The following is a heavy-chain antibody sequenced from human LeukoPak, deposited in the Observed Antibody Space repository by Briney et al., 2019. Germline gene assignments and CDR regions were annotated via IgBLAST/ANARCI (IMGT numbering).Heavy chain of an antibody. CDR1: GFTFSNYG. D-gene: IGHD3-10*01. V-gene: IGHV3-23*01. CDR2: ITGSGGST. J-gene: IGHJ4*02. CDR3: ARYTTYGSGTDY. Sequence: GGSLRLSCAASGFTFSNYGLSWVRQAPGKGLEWVSGITGSGGSTYYADSVKGRFTISRDSAKNSLYLQMNSLRAEDTAVYYCARYTTYGSGTDYWGQGTLVTVSS.